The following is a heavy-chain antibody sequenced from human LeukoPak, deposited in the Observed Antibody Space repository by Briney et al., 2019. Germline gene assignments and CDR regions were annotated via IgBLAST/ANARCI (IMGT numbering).Heavy chain of an antibody. CDR3: ARGGEMATIPSFDY. J-gene: IGHJ4*02. Sequence: SVKVSCKASGGTFSSYAISWVRQAPGQGLEWMGGIIPIFGTANYAQKFQGRVTIIADESTSTAYMELSSLRSEDTAVYYCARGGEMATIPSFDYWGQGTLVTVSS. CDR1: GGTFSSYA. V-gene: IGHV1-69*01. D-gene: IGHD5-24*01. CDR2: IIPIFGTA.